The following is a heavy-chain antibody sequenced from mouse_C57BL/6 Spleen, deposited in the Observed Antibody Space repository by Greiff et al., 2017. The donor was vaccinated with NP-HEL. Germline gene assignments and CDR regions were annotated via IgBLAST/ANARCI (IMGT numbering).Heavy chain of an antibody. CDR2: IRLKSDNYAT. CDR1: GFTFSNYW. J-gene: IGHJ2*01. CDR3: TEGHKGYFDY. Sequence: EVQLQESGGGLVQPGGSMKLSCVASGFTFSNYWMNWVRQSPEKGLEWVAQIRLKSDNYATHYAESVKGRFTISRDDSKSSVYLQMNNLRAEDTGIYYCTEGHKGYFDYWGQGTTLTVSS. V-gene: IGHV6-3*01. D-gene: IGHD3-3*01.